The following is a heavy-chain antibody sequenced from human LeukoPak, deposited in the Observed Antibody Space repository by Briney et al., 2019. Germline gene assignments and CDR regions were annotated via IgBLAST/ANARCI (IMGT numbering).Heavy chain of an antibody. Sequence: SWVRQAPGKGLEWIGYIYYSGSTYYNPSLKSRVTISVDTSKNQFSLKLSSVTAADTAVYYCARDSSSWYGFYWGQGTQVTVSS. V-gene: IGHV4-30-4*08. D-gene: IGHD6-13*01. CDR3: ARDSSSWYGFY. CDR2: IYYSGST. J-gene: IGHJ4*02.